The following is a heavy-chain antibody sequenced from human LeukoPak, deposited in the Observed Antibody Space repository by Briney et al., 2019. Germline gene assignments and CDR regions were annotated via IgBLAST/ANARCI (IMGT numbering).Heavy chain of an antibody. J-gene: IGHJ6*03. V-gene: IGHV4-61*02. CDR3: ARTPGSTMVRGVIITNYYYYMDV. Sequence: SETLSLTCTVSGGSISSGSYYWSWIRQPAGKGLEWIGRIYTSGSTNYNPSLKSRVAMSVDTSKNQFSLKLSSVTAADTAVYYCARTPGSTMVRGVIITNYYYYMDVWGKGTTVTISS. CDR1: GGSISSGSYY. CDR2: IYTSGST. D-gene: IGHD3-10*01.